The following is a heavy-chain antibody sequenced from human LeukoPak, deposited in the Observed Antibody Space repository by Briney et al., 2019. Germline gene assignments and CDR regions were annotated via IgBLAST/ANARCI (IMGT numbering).Heavy chain of an antibody. CDR1: GFTFSNYG. CDR2: ISGSDGST. J-gene: IGHJ4*02. V-gene: IGHV3-23*01. D-gene: IGHD2-15*01. Sequence: PGRSLTLSCAASGFTFSNYGMHWIRQAPGKGLEWVSAISGSDGSTYFADSVKGRFTISRDISKNTLSLQMNSLRAEDTAVYYCAKARGSTSSLSIDSWGQGTLVTVSS. CDR3: AKARGSTSSLSIDS.